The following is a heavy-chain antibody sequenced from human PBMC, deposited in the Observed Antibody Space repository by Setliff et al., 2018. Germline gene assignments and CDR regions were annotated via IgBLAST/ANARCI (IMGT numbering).Heavy chain of an antibody. D-gene: IGHD3-22*01. Sequence: SETLSLTCTVSGGSISTTDYYWGWIRQPPGKGLEWIGCVYYSGNTYYSPSLKSRVTMFVDTSKNQFSLMLYSVTAADTAIYYCARYDSSDYSENYYFDYWGQGTLVTV. CDR3: ARYDSSDYSENYYFDY. V-gene: IGHV4-39*07. CDR1: GGSISTTDYY. CDR2: VYYSGNT. J-gene: IGHJ4*02.